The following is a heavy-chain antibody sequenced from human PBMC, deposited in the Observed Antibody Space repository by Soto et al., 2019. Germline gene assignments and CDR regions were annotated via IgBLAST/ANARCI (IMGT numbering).Heavy chain of an antibody. CDR2: IYYSGST. Sequence: SVTLSLTCTVSGVYISSYYWSWVRHPPGKGLEWIGYIYYSGSTYYNPSLKSRVTISVDTSKNQFSLKLSSVTAADTAVYYCAREDSSGYKYYYYGMDVWGQGTTVTVSS. CDR3: AREDSSGYKYYYYGMDV. V-gene: IGHV4-59*12. D-gene: IGHD3-22*01. CDR1: GVYISSYY. J-gene: IGHJ6*02.